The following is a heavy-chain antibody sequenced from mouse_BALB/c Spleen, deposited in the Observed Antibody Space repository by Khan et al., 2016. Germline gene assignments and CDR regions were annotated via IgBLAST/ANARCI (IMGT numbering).Heavy chain of an antibody. D-gene: IGHD1-1*01. CDR3: SRSAGSSVAY. Sequence: EVQLQESGPSLVKPSQTLSLTCSVTGDSITNGYWNWIRKFPGNKLDYMGYISYSDSTYYNPSLKSRISITRDTSNNQYSLQLNSVTAEDTATYDCSRSAGSSVAYWGQGTLVTVSA. CDR2: ISYSDST. V-gene: IGHV3-8*02. J-gene: IGHJ3*01. CDR1: GDSITNGY.